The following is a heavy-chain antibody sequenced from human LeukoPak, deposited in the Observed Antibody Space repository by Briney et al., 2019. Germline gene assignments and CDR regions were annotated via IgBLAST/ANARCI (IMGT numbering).Heavy chain of an antibody. D-gene: IGHD2-2*01. J-gene: IGHJ4*02. V-gene: IGHV3-30*03. CDR1: GFTFSSYG. CDR3: VSSAEYQLLSGYFDY. Sequence: PGRSLRLPCAASGFTFSSYGMHWVRQAPGKGLEWVAVISYDGSNKYYADSVKGRFTISRDNSKNTLYLQMNSLRAEDTAVYYCVSSAEYQLLSGYFDYWGQGTLVTVSS. CDR2: ISYDGSNK.